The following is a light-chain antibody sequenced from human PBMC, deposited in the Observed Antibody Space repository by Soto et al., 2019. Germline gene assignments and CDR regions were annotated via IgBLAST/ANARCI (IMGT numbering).Light chain of an antibody. CDR2: GAS. CDR1: QSLSSN. Sequence: EIVMTQSPATLSVSPGERATLSCRASQSLSSNLAWYQQKPGQAPRLLIFGASTRATGVPGRFSGSGSGTEFTLTISSLQSEDSAVYYCQHCQPYGDSPPLTFGGGTKVEIK. CDR3: QHCQPYGDSPPLT. V-gene: IGKV3-15*01. J-gene: IGKJ4*01.